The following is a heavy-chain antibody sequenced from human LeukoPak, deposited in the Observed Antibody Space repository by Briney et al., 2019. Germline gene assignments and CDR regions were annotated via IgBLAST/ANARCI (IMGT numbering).Heavy chain of an antibody. D-gene: IGHD3-10*01. CDR2: IYSGGST. J-gene: IGHJ4*02. CDR1: GFTVSSNY. V-gene: IGHV3-66*01. Sequence: GGSLRLSCAASGFTVSSNYMSWVRQAPGKGLEWVSVIYSGGSTYYADSVKGRFTISRDSPKNTLYLQMNSLRAEDTAVYYCARLSGSSFDYWGQGTLVTVSS. CDR3: ARLSGSSFDY.